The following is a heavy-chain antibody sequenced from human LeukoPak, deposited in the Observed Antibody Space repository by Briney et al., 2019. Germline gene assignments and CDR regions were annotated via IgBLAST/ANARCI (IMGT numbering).Heavy chain of an antibody. Sequence: SETLSLTCTVSGGSISSSSYYWGWIRQPPGKGLEWIGSIYYSGSTYYNPSLKSRVTISVDTSKNQFSLKLSSVTAADTAAYYCARGWILWFGELLSPGWFDPWGQGTLVTVSS. J-gene: IGHJ5*02. CDR1: GGSISSSSYY. CDR3: ARGWILWFGELLSPGWFDP. D-gene: IGHD3-10*01. V-gene: IGHV4-39*01. CDR2: IYYSGST.